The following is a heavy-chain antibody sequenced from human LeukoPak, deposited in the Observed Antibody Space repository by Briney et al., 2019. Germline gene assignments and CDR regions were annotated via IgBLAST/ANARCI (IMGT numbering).Heavy chain of an antibody. CDR3: ARVMTTGTVGVSPFDH. V-gene: IGHV4-34*01. Sequence: PSETLCLTCAVYGGSFSGYYWSWIRQPPGKGLECIGEINHSGSTNYNPSLKSRVTISVDTSRNQFSLKLSSVNAADTAVYYCARVMTTGTVGVSPFDHWGEGTLLIVSS. CDR2: INHSGST. J-gene: IGHJ4*02. CDR1: GGSFSGYY. D-gene: IGHD1-1*01.